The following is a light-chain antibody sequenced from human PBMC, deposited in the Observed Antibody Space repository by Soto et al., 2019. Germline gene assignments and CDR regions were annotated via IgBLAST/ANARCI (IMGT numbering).Light chain of an antibody. CDR3: CSYAGSSTFV. CDR2: EVS. CDR1: SSDVGSYNL. Sequence: QSVLTQPASVSGSPGQSITISCTGTSSDVGSYNLVSWYQQHPGKAPKLMIYEVSKRPSGVSNRFSGSKSGNTASLTISGLQAEDEADYYCCSYAGSSTFVFGGGTQLTSS. V-gene: IGLV2-23*02. J-gene: IGLJ7*01.